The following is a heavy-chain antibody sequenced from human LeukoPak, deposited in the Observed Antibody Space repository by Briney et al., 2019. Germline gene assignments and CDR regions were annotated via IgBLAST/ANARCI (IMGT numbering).Heavy chain of an antibody. V-gene: IGHV4-34*01. CDR1: GGSFSGYY. J-gene: IGHJ3*02. Sequence: SETLSLTCAVYGGSFSGYYWSWIRQPPGKGLEWIGEINHSGSTNYNPSLKSRVTISVDRSKNQFSLKLSSVTAADTAVYYCARSGGYDSNTLDAFDIWGQGTMVTVSS. CDR3: ARSGGYDSNTLDAFDI. CDR2: INHSGST. D-gene: IGHD5-12*01.